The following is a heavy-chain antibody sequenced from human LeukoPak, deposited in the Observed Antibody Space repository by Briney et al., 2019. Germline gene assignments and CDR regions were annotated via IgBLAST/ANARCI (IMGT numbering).Heavy chain of an antibody. Sequence: GGSLRLSCAASGFTSSSYWMYWVRQAPGKGLVWVSRINSDGSRTSYADSVKGRFTISRDNAKNTLYLQMNSLRAEDTAVYYCARGGDYSWEAVPWWGQGTLVTVSS. CDR3: ARGGDYSWEAVPW. D-gene: IGHD4-17*01. CDR1: GFTSSSYW. CDR2: INSDGSRT. V-gene: IGHV3-74*01. J-gene: IGHJ4*02.